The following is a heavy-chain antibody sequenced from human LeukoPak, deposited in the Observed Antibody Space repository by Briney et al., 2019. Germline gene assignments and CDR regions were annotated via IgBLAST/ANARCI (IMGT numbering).Heavy chain of an antibody. Sequence: PGGSLRLSCAASGFTFSSYAMSRVRQAPGKGLEWVSAISGSGGSTYYADSVKGRFTISRDNSKNTLYLQMNSLRAEDTAVYYCAKAAAAGTRFGDDYWGQGTLVTVSS. CDR3: AKAAAAGTRFGDDY. CDR2: ISGSGGST. CDR1: GFTFSSYA. J-gene: IGHJ4*02. V-gene: IGHV3-23*01. D-gene: IGHD6-13*01.